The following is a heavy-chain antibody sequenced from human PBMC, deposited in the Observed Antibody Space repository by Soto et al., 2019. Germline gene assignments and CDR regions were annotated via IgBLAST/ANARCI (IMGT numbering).Heavy chain of an antibody. D-gene: IGHD4-4*01. Sequence: ELQLVESGGGLVQPGWSLRLSCAASGFPFEDHAMHWVRQAPGKGLEWVSGISWNGGTLGYAGSVQGRFTISRDNAKNSLYLQMNSLRAEDTALYYCAKDRVTTEFRYFDLWGRGTLVTVS. V-gene: IGHV3-9*01. J-gene: IGHJ2*01. CDR2: ISWNGGTL. CDR3: AKDRVTTEFRYFDL. CDR1: GFPFEDHA.